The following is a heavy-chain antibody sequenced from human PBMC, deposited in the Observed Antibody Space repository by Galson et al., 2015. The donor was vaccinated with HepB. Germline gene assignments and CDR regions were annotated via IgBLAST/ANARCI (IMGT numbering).Heavy chain of an antibody. D-gene: IGHD2-15*01. V-gene: IGHV3-48*01. CDR2: SDTTSTTT. CDR3: ARDRGYCTRGNCYRFFDF. CDR1: GFSFNIFS. Sequence: SLRLGGEASGFSFNIFSGSWVRQAPGKGLEGSSYSDTTSTTTYYAESVRGRFTISSDNAKSLVHLQLNSLRVDDTAVYYCARDRGYCTRGNCYRFFDFWGQGIMVTVSS. J-gene: IGHJ3*01.